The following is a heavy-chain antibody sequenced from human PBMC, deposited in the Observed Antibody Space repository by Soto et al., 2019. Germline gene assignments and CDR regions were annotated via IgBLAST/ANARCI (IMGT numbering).Heavy chain of an antibody. V-gene: IGHV3-23*01. D-gene: IGHD2-21*01. CDR1: GFTFSSYA. J-gene: IGHJ4*02. CDR2: ISGSGGST. Sequence: GGSLRLSCAASGFTFSSYAMSWVRQAPGKGLQWVSSISGSGGSTYYADSVKGRFTISRDNSKNTLYLQMNSLRAEDTAVYYCAKGLVASNNYFDYWGQGTLVTVSS. CDR3: AKGLVASNNYFDY.